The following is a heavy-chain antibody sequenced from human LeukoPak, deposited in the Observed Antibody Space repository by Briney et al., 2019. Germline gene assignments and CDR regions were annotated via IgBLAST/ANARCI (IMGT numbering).Heavy chain of an antibody. D-gene: IGHD5-18*01. CDR1: GLTFSIYA. J-gene: IGHJ4*02. Sequence: GGSLRLSCAVSGLTFSIYAISWVRQAPGKGLEWVSAISESGSGTYYADSVKGRFTISRDNSKDTLSLQMNSLRAEDTAVYYCAKDIAQGYTFGSIEQDYWGQGTLVTVSS. CDR3: AKDIAQGYTFGSIEQDY. CDR2: ISESGSGT. V-gene: IGHV3-23*01.